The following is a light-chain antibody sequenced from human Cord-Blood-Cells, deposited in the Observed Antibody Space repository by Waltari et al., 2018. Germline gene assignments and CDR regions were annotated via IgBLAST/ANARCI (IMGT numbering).Light chain of an antibody. CDR3: QQRSNWPPRVT. J-gene: IGKJ3*01. V-gene: IGKV3-11*01. CDR2: DAS. Sequence: EIVLTQSPATLSLSPGERATLPCRASQRVSSYLAWYQQKPGQAPRLLIYDASNRATGIPARCSGSGSGTDFTLTISSLEPEDFAVYYGQQRSNWPPRVTFGPGTKVDIK. CDR1: QRVSSY.